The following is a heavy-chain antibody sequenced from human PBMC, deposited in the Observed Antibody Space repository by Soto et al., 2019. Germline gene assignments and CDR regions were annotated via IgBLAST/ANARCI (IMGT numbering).Heavy chain of an antibody. CDR1: GYTFTGYY. CDR2: INPNSGGT. V-gene: IGHV1-2*04. CDR3: ASDPGDRSSSRFDF. D-gene: IGHD6-6*01. Sequence: ASVKVSCKASGYTFTGYYMHWVRQAPGQGLEWMGWINPNSGGTNYAQKFQGWVTMTRDTSISTAYMELSRLRSDDTAVYYCASDPGDRSSSRFDFWGQGTLVTVSS. J-gene: IGHJ4*02.